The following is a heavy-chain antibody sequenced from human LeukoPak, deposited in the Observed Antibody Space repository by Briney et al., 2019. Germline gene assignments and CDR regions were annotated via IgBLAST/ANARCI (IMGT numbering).Heavy chain of an antibody. D-gene: IGHD3-22*01. J-gene: IGHJ4*02. CDR3: ARDLHYYDSSGYYWGVFDY. CDR1: GFTLSSYW. Sequence: GGSLRLSCAASGFTLSSYWMHWVRQAPGKGLVWVSRINGDGGSTSYADSVKGRFTISRDNAKNTLYLEMNSLRGEDTAMYYCARDLHYYDSSGYYWGVFDYWGQGTLVTVSS. V-gene: IGHV3-74*01. CDR2: INGDGGST.